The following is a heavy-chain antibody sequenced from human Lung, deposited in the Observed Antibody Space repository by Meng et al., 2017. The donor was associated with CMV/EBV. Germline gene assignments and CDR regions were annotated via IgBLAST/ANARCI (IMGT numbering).Heavy chain of an antibody. V-gene: IGHV1-69*10. CDR3: ARGACSSTSCYRYYYYGMDV. CDR1: GGTFSSYA. D-gene: IGHD2-2*01. J-gene: IGHJ6*02. CDR2: IIPILGIA. Sequence: SXXVSXQASGGTFSSYAISWVRQAPGQGLEWMGGIIPILGIANYAQKFQGRVTITADKSTSTAYMELSSLRSEDTAVYYCARGACSSTSCYRYYYYGMDVWGQGNXV.